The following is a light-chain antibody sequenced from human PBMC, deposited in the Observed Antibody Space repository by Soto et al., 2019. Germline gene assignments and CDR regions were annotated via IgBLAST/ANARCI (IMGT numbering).Light chain of an antibody. V-gene: IGKV3-15*01. CDR1: QSVSSN. CDR3: HQYYNWPYT. Sequence: EIVMTQSPATLSVSPGERATLSCRASQSVSSNLAWYQQKPGQAPRLLIYGASTRATSIPARFSGSGSGTEFPLTISSLQSEDFAVYYCHQYYNWPYTFGQGTNLEIK. CDR2: GAS. J-gene: IGKJ2*01.